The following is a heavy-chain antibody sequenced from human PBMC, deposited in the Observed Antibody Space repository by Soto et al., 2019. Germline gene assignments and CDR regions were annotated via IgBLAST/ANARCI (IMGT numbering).Heavy chain of an antibody. CDR3: ARGEQYSGRIFDF. Sequence: SQTLSLTCAITGDSVSSNSAGWSWVRQSPSRGLEWLGRTYYRSKWYYEYAVSVRGRITINPDTSKNQYSLQLNSVTPEDTAVYFCARGEQYSGRIFDFWGQGTLVTVSS. CDR1: GDSVSSNSAG. D-gene: IGHD1-26*01. J-gene: IGHJ4*01. V-gene: IGHV6-1*01. CDR2: TYYRSKWYY.